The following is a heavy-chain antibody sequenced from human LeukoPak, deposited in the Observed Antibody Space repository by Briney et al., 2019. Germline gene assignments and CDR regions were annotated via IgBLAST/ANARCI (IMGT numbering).Heavy chain of an antibody. J-gene: IGHJ3*02. V-gene: IGHV3-23*01. CDR3: SKAGVYYYDSSGYSWAFDI. Sequence: GGSLRLSCAASGFTFSSYAMSWVRQAPGKGLEWVSAISGSGGSTYYADSVKGRFTISRDNSKNTLYLQMNRLRAEDTAVYYCSKAGVYYYDSSGYSWAFDIWGQGTMVTVSS. CDR1: GFTFSSYA. D-gene: IGHD3-22*01. CDR2: ISGSGGST.